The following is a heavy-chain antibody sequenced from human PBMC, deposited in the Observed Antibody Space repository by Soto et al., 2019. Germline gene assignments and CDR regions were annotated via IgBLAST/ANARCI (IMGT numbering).Heavy chain of an antibody. D-gene: IGHD4-17*01. CDR2: IYYRGNT. J-gene: IGHJ5*02. Sequence: QLQLQESGPGLVKPSETLSLTCTVSGGSIISGSFHWGWIRQPPGKGLEWIASIYYRGNTYTNPSLKSRITISVDTSKNQFSLKLSSMTAADTALYYWARMHGDYVNWFDPWGRGTLVTVSS. CDR3: ARMHGDYVNWFDP. CDR1: GGSIISGSFH. V-gene: IGHV4-39*01.